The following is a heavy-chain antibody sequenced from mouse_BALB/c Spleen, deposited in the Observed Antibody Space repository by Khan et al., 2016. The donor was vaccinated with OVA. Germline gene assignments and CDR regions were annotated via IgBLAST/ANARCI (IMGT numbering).Heavy chain of an antibody. D-gene: IGHD2-10*02. V-gene: IGHV5-12*02. CDR2: ISNGGGLT. CDR1: EFTFSDYY. J-gene: IGHJ4*01. CDR3: ARHGYGKGDAMDY. Sequence: EVELVESGGGLVQPGGSLKLSCATSEFTFSDYYMYWVRQTPEQRLEWVAYISNGGGLTYYPDTVKGRFTISRDNAKNTLYLLMRRLKSEDTATYYCARHGYGKGDAMDYGGQGTSVIVSS.